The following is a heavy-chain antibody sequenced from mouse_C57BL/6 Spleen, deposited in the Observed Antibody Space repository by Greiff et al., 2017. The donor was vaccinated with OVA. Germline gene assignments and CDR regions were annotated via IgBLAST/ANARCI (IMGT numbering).Heavy chain of an antibody. J-gene: IGHJ4*01. CDR3: ARDYYGSSFYAMDD. D-gene: IGHD1-1*01. CDR2: ISSGSSTI. CDR1: GFTFSDYG. V-gene: IGHV5-17*01. Sequence: EVKLMESGGGLVKPGGSLKLSCAASGFTFSDYGMHWVRQAPEKGLEWVAYISSGSSTIYYADTVKGRFTISRDNAKNTLFLQMTSLRSEDTAMYYCARDYYGSSFYAMDDWGQGTSVTVSS.